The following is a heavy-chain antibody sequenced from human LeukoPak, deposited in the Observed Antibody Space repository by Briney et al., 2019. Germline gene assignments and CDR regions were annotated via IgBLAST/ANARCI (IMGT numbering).Heavy chain of an antibody. CDR2: ISWISGSI. CDR3: AKATADIAAAGTLDY. D-gene: IGHD6-13*01. CDR1: GFTFDDYA. Sequence: GRSLRLSCAASGFTFDDYAMHWVRQAPGKGLEWVSGISWISGSIGYADSVKGRFTISRDNAKNSLYLQMNSLRAEDTALYYCAKATADIAAAGTLDYWGQGTLVTVSS. V-gene: IGHV3-9*01. J-gene: IGHJ4*02.